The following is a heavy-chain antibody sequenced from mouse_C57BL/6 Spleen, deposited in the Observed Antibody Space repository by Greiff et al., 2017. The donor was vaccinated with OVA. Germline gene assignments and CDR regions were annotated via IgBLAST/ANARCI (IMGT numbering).Heavy chain of an antibody. D-gene: IGHD2-1*01. J-gene: IGHJ2*01. Sequence: EVHLVESGGDLVKPGGSLKLSCAASGFTFSSYGLSWVRQTPDKRLEWVATISSGGSYTYYTDSVKGRFTISRDNAKNTLYLQMSSLKSEDTAVYYCARRVSTHFDYWGQGTTRTVSS. V-gene: IGHV5-6*01. CDR3: ARRVSTHFDY. CDR1: GFTFSSYG. CDR2: ISSGGSYT.